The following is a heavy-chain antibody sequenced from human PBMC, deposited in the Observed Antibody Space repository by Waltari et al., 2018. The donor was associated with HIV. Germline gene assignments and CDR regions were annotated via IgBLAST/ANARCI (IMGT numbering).Heavy chain of an antibody. Sequence: EVSLVESGGGLVQPGGSLRLSCAVSGFNVSANYMSWVRQAPGKGLEWVSLMYTGGTTYYADSVKGRVTISRDNSKNTVFLQMNNLRAEDTAVYYCATDDFLTYWGQGTLVTVSS. V-gene: IGHV3-66*01. CDR3: ATDDFLTY. CDR1: GFNVSANY. D-gene: IGHD1-1*01. J-gene: IGHJ4*02. CDR2: MYTGGTT.